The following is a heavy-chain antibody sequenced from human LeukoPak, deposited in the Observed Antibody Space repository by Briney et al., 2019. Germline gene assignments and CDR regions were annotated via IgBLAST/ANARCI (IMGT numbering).Heavy chain of an antibody. Sequence: PSETLSLTCAVYGGSFSGYYWSWIRQPPGKGLEWIGEINHVGSINYNPSLESRVTISVDTSKSQFSLKLSSVTAADTAVYYCARGLDIAVAGTGYWGQGTLVTVPS. J-gene: IGHJ4*02. CDR3: ARGLDIAVAGTGY. D-gene: IGHD6-19*01. CDR1: GGSFSGYY. CDR2: INHVGSI. V-gene: IGHV4-34*01.